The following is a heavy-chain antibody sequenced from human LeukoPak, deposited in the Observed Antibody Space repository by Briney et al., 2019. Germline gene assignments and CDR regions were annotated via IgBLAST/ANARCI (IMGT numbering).Heavy chain of an antibody. CDR2: IYTSGST. CDR1: GGSISSGSYY. Sequence: SETLSLTCTVPGGSISSGSYYWSWIRQPAGKGLEWIGRIYTSGSTNYNPSLKSRVTISVDTSKNQFSLKLSSVTAADTAVYYCARDLRYGMDVWGQGTTVTVSS. J-gene: IGHJ6*02. V-gene: IGHV4-61*02. CDR3: ARDLRYGMDV.